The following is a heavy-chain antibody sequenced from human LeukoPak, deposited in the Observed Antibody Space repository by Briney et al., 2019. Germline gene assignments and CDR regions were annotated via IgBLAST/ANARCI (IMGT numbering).Heavy chain of an antibody. Sequence: ASVKVSCKASGYTFTSYYMHWVRQAPGQGLEWMGIINPSGGSTSYAQKFQGRVTITADESTSTAYMELSSLRSEDTAVYYCARTGPLYSSSWYKEDAFDVWGQGTMVTVSS. V-gene: IGHV1-46*01. CDR3: ARTGPLYSSSWYKEDAFDV. J-gene: IGHJ3*01. CDR1: GYTFTSYY. CDR2: INPSGGST. D-gene: IGHD6-13*01.